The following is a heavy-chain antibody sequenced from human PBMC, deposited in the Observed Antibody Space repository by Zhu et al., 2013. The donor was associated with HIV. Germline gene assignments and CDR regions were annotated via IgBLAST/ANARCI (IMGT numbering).Heavy chain of an antibody. J-gene: IGHJ4*02. V-gene: IGHV4-39*07. CDR3: AREGYSYGYGVDY. CDR2: IYYSGST. D-gene: IGHD5-18*01. Sequence: QVQLQESGPGLVKPSETLSLTCTVSGGSISSSSYYWGWIRQPPGKGLEWIGSIYYSGSTYYNPSLKSRVTISVDTSKNQFSLKLSSVTAADTAVYYCAREGYSYGYGVDYWGQGTLVTVSS. CDR1: GGSISSSSYY.